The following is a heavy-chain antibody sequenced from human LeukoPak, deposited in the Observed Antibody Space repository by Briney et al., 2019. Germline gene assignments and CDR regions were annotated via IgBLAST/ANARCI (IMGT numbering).Heavy chain of an antibody. CDR1: GGSISNSSYY. D-gene: IGHD5-24*01. J-gene: IGHJ4*02. CDR3: ARCRDHFDY. Sequence: PSETLSLTCTVSGGSISNSSYYWSWIRQPPGKGLEWIGFIYYSGSTNYNPSLKSRVTISVDTSKNQFSLRLSFVTAADTAVYYCARCRDHFDYWGQGTLVAVSS. CDR2: IYYSGST. V-gene: IGHV4-61*05.